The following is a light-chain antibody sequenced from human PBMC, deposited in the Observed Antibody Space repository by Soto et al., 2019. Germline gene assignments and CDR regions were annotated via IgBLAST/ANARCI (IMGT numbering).Light chain of an antibody. V-gene: IGKV3-20*01. Sequence: EIVLTQSPGTLSLSPGERATLSCRASQTSNYLAWYQQIPGQAPRLLIYGASTRATGIPDRFSGSGSGTDFTLTISRLEPEDFGVYYCQQYGSYSWTFGQGTTVEIK. CDR1: QTSNY. CDR3: QQYGSYSWT. CDR2: GAS. J-gene: IGKJ1*01.